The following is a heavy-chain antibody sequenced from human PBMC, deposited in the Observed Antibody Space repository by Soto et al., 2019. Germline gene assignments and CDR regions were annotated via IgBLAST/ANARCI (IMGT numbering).Heavy chain of an antibody. CDR1: GFTFDTYW. J-gene: IGHJ6*02. CDR3: ARLAGDHSAFFSYGMDA. D-gene: IGHD2-21*01. CDR2: INSDGTIS. V-gene: IGHV3-74*01. Sequence: GGSLRLSCAASGFTFDTYWMNWVRQAPGKGPEWLSGINSDGTISSYADSVKGRFTISRDNARNTLSLQMNSLRADDTAVYYCARLAGDHSAFFSYGMDAWGHGPTVTVSS.